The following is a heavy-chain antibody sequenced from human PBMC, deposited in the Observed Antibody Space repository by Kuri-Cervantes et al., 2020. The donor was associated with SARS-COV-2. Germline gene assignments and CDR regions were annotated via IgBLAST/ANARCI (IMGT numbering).Heavy chain of an antibody. Sequence: SGPTLVKPTQTLTLTCTFSGFSLSTSGMCVSWIRQPPGKALEWLARIDWDDDKYYSTSLKTRLTISKDTSKNQVVLTMTNMDPVDTATYYCALARTSSSFWGYWGQGTLVTVSS. J-gene: IGHJ4*02. CDR3: ALARTSSSFWGY. D-gene: IGHD6-6*01. V-gene: IGHV2-70*11. CDR2: IDWDDDK. CDR1: GFSLSTSGMC.